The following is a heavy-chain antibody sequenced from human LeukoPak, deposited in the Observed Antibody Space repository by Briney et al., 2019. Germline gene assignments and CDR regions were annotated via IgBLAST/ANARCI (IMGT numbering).Heavy chain of an antibody. J-gene: IGHJ4*02. D-gene: IGHD2-2*01. Sequence: ASVKVSCKASGYTFTGYYMHWVRQAPGQGLEWTGWINPNSGGTNYAQKFQGRVTMTRDTSISTAYMELSRLRSDDTAVYYCAREVYCSSTSCYYFDYWGQGTLVTVSS. V-gene: IGHV1-2*02. CDR2: INPNSGGT. CDR1: GYTFTGYY. CDR3: AREVYCSSTSCYYFDY.